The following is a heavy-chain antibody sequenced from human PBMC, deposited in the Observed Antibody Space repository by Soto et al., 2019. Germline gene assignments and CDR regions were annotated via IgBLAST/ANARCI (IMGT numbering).Heavy chain of an antibody. V-gene: IGHV3-23*01. CDR1: GFTFSNFA. CDR3: AKDRYTYNTAGFDY. Sequence: GGSLRLSCAVSGFTFSNFAMSWVRQAPGKGREWVSAISGSGGDTWYKDSVEGRFTISRDNSKNTLFLHLSSLRSEDTAIYYCAKDRYTYNTAGFDYWGQGTLVTVSS. D-gene: IGHD3-16*02. CDR2: ISGSGGDT. J-gene: IGHJ4*02.